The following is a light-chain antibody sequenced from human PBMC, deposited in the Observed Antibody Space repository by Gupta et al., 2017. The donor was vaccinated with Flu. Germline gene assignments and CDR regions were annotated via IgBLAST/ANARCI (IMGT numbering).Light chain of an antibody. CDR1: QDISRW. Sequence: DIQMTQSPSSVSASVGDRVTITCRASQDISRWLAWYQQKPGKAPKLLIYAASSLQSGVPSRFSGSGSGTDFTLTISSLQPEDFATYYCQQANSFPPFTFGPGTKVDIK. J-gene: IGKJ3*01. CDR2: AAS. V-gene: IGKV1-12*01. CDR3: QQANSFPPFT.